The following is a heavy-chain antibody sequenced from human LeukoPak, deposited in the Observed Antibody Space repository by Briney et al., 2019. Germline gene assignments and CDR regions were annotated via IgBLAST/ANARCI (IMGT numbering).Heavy chain of an antibody. CDR3: ARGNSGYDYAFDI. D-gene: IGHD5-12*01. Sequence: SDTLSLTCTVSGGSISSYHWSWIRQPPGKGLQWIGFIYSSGSTNHNPSLKSRVTISLDTSKNQFSLRVSSVTSADTAVYYCARGNSGYDYAFDIWGQGTMVTVSS. CDR1: GGSISSYH. V-gene: IGHV4-59*01. CDR2: IYSSGST. J-gene: IGHJ3*02.